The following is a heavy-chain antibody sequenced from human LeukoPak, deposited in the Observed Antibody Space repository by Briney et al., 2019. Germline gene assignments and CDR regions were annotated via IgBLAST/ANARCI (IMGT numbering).Heavy chain of an antibody. Sequence: PSETLSLTXAVSGYSIGSGYYWGWIREPPGKGLEWIGSVYRSGTTYYNPSLKSRVTISMDTSTNQFSLKLSSVTAADTAVYYCARMSGNAFGIWGQGTMVTVSS. D-gene: IGHD6-25*01. CDR2: VYRSGTT. V-gene: IGHV4-38-2*01. CDR3: ARMSGNAFGI. CDR1: GYSIGSGYY. J-gene: IGHJ3*02.